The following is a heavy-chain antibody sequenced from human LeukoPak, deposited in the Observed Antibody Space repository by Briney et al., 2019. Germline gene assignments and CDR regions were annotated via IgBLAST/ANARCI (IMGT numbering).Heavy chain of an antibody. V-gene: IGHV3-48*01. CDR3: ARDLVVATIFGFDY. D-gene: IGHD5-12*01. Sequence: GGSLRLSCAASGFTFSSYGMTWVRQAPGKGLEWVSYISSSSSTIYYADSVKGRFTISRDNAKNSLYLQLNSLRAEDTAVYYCARDLVVATIFGFDYWGQGTLVTVSS. J-gene: IGHJ4*02. CDR1: GFTFSSYG. CDR2: ISSSSSTI.